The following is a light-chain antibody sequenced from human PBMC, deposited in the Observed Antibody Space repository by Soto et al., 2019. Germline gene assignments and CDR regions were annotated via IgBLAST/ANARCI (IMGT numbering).Light chain of an antibody. CDR3: QAYDSSLSAL. V-gene: IGLV1-40*01. Sequence: QSVLTQPPSVSGAPGQRVTISCTGCSSNIGAGYDVHWYQQLPGTAPKLLLYGNSNRPSGVPDRFSGSKSGTSASLAITGLQAEDEADYYCQAYDSSLSALFGGGTKVTVL. J-gene: IGLJ3*02. CDR1: SSNIGAGYD. CDR2: GNS.